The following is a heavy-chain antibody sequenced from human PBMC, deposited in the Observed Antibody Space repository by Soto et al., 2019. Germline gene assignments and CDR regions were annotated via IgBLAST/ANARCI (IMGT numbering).Heavy chain of an antibody. J-gene: IGHJ4*02. D-gene: IGHD3-9*01. CDR2: ISGSGTHI. V-gene: IGHV3-21*02. CDR3: ARDEDHILPGHSGIDY. Sequence: EVQLVESGGGLVKPGGSLRLSCAASGFTFSSYSMDWVRQAPGKGLEWVSSISGSGTHIYYADSVKGRFTISRDNAKNSLVLQMNSLRVEDTAVYYCARDEDHILPGHSGIDYWGQGTLVTVSS. CDR1: GFTFSSYS.